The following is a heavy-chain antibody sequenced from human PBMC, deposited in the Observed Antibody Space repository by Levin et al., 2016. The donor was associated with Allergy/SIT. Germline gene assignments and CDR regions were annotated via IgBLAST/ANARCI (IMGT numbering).Heavy chain of an antibody. CDR3: VKDLNVHYGSGNEPDAFDI. D-gene: IGHD3-10*01. CDR1: GFTFRSYA. V-gene: IGHV3-64D*06. CDR2: ISIEGGST. J-gene: IGHJ3*02. Sequence: GESLKISCSASGFTFRSYAMHWVRQAPGKGLEYVSAISIEGGSTYYADSVRGRFTISRDNSKNTLYLQMSSLKTEDTALYYCVKDLNVHYGSGNEPDAFDIWGQGTMVTVSS.